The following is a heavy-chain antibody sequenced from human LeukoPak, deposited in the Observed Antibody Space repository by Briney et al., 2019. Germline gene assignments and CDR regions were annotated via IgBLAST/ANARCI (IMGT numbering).Heavy chain of an antibody. CDR2: IKQDGSEK. J-gene: IGHJ4*02. CDR3: ARVRSY. CDR1: GFTFSSYM. Sequence: GGSLRLSCAASGFTFSSYMMNWVRQAPGKGLEWVANIKQDGSEKYYVDSVKGRFTISRDNAKNSLYLQMNSLRAEDTGVYYCARVRSYWGQGTLVTVSS. V-gene: IGHV3-7*01. D-gene: IGHD3-10*01.